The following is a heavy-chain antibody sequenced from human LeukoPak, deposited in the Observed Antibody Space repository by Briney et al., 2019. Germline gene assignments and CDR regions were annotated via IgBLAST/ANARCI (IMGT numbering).Heavy chain of an antibody. CDR2: IYSGGST. CDR1: GFTVSSNY. Sequence: GGSLRLSCAASGFTVSSNYMSWVRQAPGKGLEWVSVIYSGGSTYYADSVKGRFTISRDNSKNTLYLQMNSLRAEDTAVYYCRVVVAATEFDYWGQGTLVTVSS. V-gene: IGHV3-53*01. J-gene: IGHJ4*02. D-gene: IGHD2-15*01. CDR3: RVVVAATEFDY.